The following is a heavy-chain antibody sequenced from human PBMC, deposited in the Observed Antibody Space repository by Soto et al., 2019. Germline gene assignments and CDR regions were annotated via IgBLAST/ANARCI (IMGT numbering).Heavy chain of an antibody. D-gene: IGHD3-16*01. Sequence: GGSLRLSCVASGFTFNIYTMNWVRQAPGKGLEWVSYISTSTGATYYADSARGRFTISRDNAKNSLYLQMNSLRAEDTAVYYCVRDWAYALDYWGQGTLVTVSS. CDR2: ISTSTGAT. CDR3: VRDWAYALDY. J-gene: IGHJ4*02. V-gene: IGHV3-48*01. CDR1: GFTFNIYT.